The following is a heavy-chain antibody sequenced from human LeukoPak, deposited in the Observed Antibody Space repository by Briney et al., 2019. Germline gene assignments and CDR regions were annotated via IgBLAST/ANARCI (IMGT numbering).Heavy chain of an antibody. CDR3: AKDLSGSYDPYYFDY. Sequence: HPGGSLRLSCAASGFTFSSYGMHWVRQAPGKGLEWVAVISYDGSNKYYADSVKGRFTISRDNSKNTLYLQMNSLRAEDTAVYYCAKDLSGSYDPYYFDYWGQGTLVTVSS. CDR1: GFTFSSYG. D-gene: IGHD1-26*01. CDR2: ISYDGSNK. J-gene: IGHJ4*02. V-gene: IGHV3-30*18.